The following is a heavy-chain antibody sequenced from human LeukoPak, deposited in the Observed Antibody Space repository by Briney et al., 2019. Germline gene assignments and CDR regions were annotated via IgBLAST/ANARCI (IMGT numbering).Heavy chain of an antibody. J-gene: IGHJ5*02. CDR3: ARGSSGGWFDP. Sequence: SETLSLTCSVSGASINSYYWNWIRQSPGKGLEWLGNIHYRGTTNYNPSLKSRVTLSLDSSKSQFALKVTSVTAADTAVYYCARGSSGGWFDPWGQGTLVTVSS. CDR2: IHYRGTT. CDR1: GASINSYY. V-gene: IGHV4-59*13. D-gene: IGHD6-6*01.